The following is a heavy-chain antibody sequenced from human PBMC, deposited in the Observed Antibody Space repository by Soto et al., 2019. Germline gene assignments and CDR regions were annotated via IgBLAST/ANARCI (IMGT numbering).Heavy chain of an antibody. CDR1: GFTFSDYV. J-gene: IGHJ4*02. V-gene: IGHV3-30-3*01. D-gene: IGHD6-19*01. CDR3: ARQNSGWSYYFDF. Sequence: QVQLVESGGGVVQPGRSLRLSCAASGFTFSDYVMHWVRQAPGKGLEWVAVISSDGSTKYYTDSMKGRFTISRDNSKVTLYLQMNNLRGGDTAVYYCARQNSGWSYYFDFWGQGTLVTVSS. CDR2: ISSDGSTK.